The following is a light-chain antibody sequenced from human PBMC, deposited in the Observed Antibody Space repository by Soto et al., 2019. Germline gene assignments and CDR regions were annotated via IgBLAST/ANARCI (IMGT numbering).Light chain of an antibody. V-gene: IGKV3-11*01. Sequence: EVVLTQSPATLSLSPGESATLSCRASKTVSSYLAWYQHKPGQPPRLLIYDVSNRATGIPARFSGSGSGTDFTLTISSLEPEDCALYFCHQRSIWQTTFGEGTRLEI. CDR1: KTVSSY. CDR2: DVS. J-gene: IGKJ5*01. CDR3: HQRSIWQTT.